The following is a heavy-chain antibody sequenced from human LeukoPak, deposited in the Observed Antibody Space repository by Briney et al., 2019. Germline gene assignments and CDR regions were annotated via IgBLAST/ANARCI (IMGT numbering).Heavy chain of an antibody. CDR3: ATWAGTATGFSGPLDY. J-gene: IGHJ4*02. CDR2: ISSGSTAM. CDR1: GFTFSSHS. Sequence: PGGSLRLSCAASGFTFSSHSMHWVRQAPGKGLEWISYISSGSTAMYYADSVKGRFTISRDNARNSLYLQMNSLRGDDTAVYYCATWAGTATGFSGPLDYWSQGTPVTVSS. V-gene: IGHV3-48*01. D-gene: IGHD6-13*01.